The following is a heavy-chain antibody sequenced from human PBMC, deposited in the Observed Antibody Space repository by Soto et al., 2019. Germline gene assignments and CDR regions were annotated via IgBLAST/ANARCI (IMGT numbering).Heavy chain of an antibody. V-gene: IGHV6-1*01. CDR3: AGSNSGGYFDY. J-gene: IGHJ4*01. CDR1: GDSVSANGVA. Sequence: SQTLSLTCAISGDSVSANGVAWNWIRQSPSRGLEWLGRTYYRSEWYDDYAVSVKSRITINPDTSKNQFSLQLNSVTPEDTAMYFCAGSNSGGYFDYWGQGTLVTVSS. CDR2: TYYRSEWYD. D-gene: IGHD6-19*01.